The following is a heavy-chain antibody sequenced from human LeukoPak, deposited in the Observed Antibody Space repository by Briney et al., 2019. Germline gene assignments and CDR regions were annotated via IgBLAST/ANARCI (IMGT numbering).Heavy chain of an antibody. Sequence: PGGSLRLSCAASGFTFSSYSMNWVRQAPGKGLEWVSSISSSSSYIYYADSVKGRFTISRDNAKNTLYLQMNSLRAEDTAVYYCARDLAVGGGSIWGQGTMVSVSS. CDR3: ARDLAVGGGSI. V-gene: IGHV3-21*01. CDR1: GFTFSSYS. CDR2: ISSSSSYI. D-gene: IGHD2-15*01. J-gene: IGHJ3*02.